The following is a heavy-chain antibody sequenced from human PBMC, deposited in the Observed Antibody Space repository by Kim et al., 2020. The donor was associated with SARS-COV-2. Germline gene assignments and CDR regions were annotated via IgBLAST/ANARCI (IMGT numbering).Heavy chain of an antibody. CDR1: GFTFTVYW. Sequence: GGSLRLSCAASGFTFTVYWMNWVRQAPGKGLEWVANIKERGTEKSYVDPVKGRFTISRDNAKNSLYLQMTNLRAEDTAVYYCARGRRYTLDSVEFFDYWGQGALVTVSS. CDR3: ARGRRYTLDSVEFFDY. D-gene: IGHD3-9*01. J-gene: IGHJ4*02. V-gene: IGHV3-7*03. CDR2: IKERGTEK.